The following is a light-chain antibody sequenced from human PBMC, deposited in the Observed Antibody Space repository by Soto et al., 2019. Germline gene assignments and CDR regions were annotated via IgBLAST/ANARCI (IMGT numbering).Light chain of an antibody. J-gene: IGKJ2*01. V-gene: IGKV1D-12*01. CDR2: GAS. Sequence: DIQMTRSPSSVSASVGDRVTITCRASRDISTWLAWYQQKPGKAPKLLIYGASNLQSGVPSRFSGRGSGTDFTLTISSLQPEDFGTYYCQQANSFPFIFAQGTKVDIK. CDR1: RDISTW. CDR3: QQANSFPFI.